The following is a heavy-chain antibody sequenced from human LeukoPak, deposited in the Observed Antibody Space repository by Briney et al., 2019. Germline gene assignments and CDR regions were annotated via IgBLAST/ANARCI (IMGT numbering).Heavy chain of an antibody. J-gene: IGHJ3*02. V-gene: IGHV4-31*03. CDR3: ARDRGAKTSARMTTVVKGLAFDI. CDR2: IYYSGST. CDR1: GGSISSGGYY. Sequence: SESLSLTCTVSGGSISSGGYYWSWIRQHPGKGLEWIGYIYYSGSTYYNPSLKSRVTISVDTSKHQFSLKLSSVTAADTAVYYCARDRGAKTSARMTTVVKGLAFDIWGQGTMVTVSS. D-gene: IGHD4-23*01.